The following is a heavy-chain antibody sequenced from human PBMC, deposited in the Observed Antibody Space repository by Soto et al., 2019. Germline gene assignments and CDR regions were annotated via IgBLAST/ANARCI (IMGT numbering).Heavy chain of an antibody. CDR1: GGSISSGGYY. J-gene: IGHJ3*02. Sequence: QVQLQESGPGLVKPSQTLSLTCTVSGGSISSGGYYWSWIRQHPGKGLEWIGYIYYSGSTYYNPSLKSRVTISVDTSKNHFSLKLSSVTAADTAVYYCARDSDEYCSSTSCAINAFDIWGQGTMVTVSS. CDR2: IYYSGST. CDR3: ARDSDEYCSSTSCAINAFDI. V-gene: IGHV4-31*03. D-gene: IGHD2-2*01.